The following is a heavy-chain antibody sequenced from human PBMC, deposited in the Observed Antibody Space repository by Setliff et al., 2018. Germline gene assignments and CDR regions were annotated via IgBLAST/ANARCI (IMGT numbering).Heavy chain of an antibody. CDR1: GGSFSGYY. Sequence: SETLSLTCAVYGGSFSGYYWSWIRQPPGKGLEWIGEINHSGSTNYNPSLKSRVTISVDTSKNQFSLKLSSVTATDTAVYYCARGRRITMIVVPPGVFDIWGQGTMVTVSS. V-gene: IGHV4-34*01. CDR3: ARGRRITMIVVPPGVFDI. J-gene: IGHJ3*02. CDR2: INHSGST. D-gene: IGHD3-22*01.